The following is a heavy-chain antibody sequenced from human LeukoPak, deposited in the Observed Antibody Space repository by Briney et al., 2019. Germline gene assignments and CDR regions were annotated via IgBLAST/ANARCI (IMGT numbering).Heavy chain of an antibody. Sequence: ASVKVSXKASGYTFTAYFIHWVRQAPGQGLEWMGWINPNSGATHYEWNFQGRVTMTRDTSISTAYMELSSLRSDDTAVYYCTRPPTITTWRIFDFWGQGTLVTVSS. J-gene: IGHJ4*02. CDR3: TRPPTITTWRIFDF. V-gene: IGHV1-2*02. D-gene: IGHD4-11*01. CDR1: GYTFTAYF. CDR2: INPNSGAT.